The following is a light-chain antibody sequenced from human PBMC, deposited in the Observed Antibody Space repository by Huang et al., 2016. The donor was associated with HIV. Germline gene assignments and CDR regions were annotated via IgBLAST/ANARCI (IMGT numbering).Light chain of an antibody. CDR3: LQYYTFPWT. J-gene: IGKJ1*01. Sequence: DIQMTQSPSAMSASVGGRVTITCRASQGVHNFLAWFQQKSGKVPKRLIYAASNLQSGGPSRLFGSGSGTDFTLTITNLEPEDSATYFCLQYYTFPWTFGRGTKVK. V-gene: IGKV1-17*03. CDR2: AAS. CDR1: QGVHNF.